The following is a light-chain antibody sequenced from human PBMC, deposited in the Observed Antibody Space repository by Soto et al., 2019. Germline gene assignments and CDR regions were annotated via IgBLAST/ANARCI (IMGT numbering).Light chain of an antibody. J-gene: IGKJ4*01. CDR3: QQSSSTPQT. Sequence: DIQMTQSPSSLSASVGDRVTITCRASQSVGTYLSWYQQKEGKAPKLLINVASTLQSGVPSRFSGSGSGTDFTLAISSLQPEDFATYYCQQSSSTPQTVGGGTKVDSK. CDR2: VAS. CDR1: QSVGTY. V-gene: IGKV1-39*01.